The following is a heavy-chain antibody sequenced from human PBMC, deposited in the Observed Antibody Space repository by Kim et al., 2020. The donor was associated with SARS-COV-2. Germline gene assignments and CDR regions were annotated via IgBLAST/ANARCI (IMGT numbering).Heavy chain of an antibody. CDR1: GFTFSDYY. D-gene: IGHD3-9*01. CDR2: ISSSGSTI. Sequence: GGSLRLSCAASGFTFSDYYMSWIRQAPGKGLEWVSYISSSGSTIYYADSVKGRFTISRDNAKNSLYLQMNSLRAEDTAVYYCARALRVLRYFDWLWLDYWGQGTLVTVSS. V-gene: IGHV3-11*04. J-gene: IGHJ4*02. CDR3: ARALRVLRYFDWLWLDY.